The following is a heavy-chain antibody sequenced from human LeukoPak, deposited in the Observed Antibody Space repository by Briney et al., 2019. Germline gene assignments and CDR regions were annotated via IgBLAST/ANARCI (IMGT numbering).Heavy chain of an antibody. CDR1: GGSIDITNY. D-gene: IGHD2/OR15-2a*01. J-gene: IGHJ4*02. CDR3: TRENRPFCPFAF. CDR2: ISHDGTT. V-gene: IGHV4-4*02. Sequence: PSETLSLTCGVSGGSIDITNYWSWVRQAPGKGLERIGEISHDGTTNYRPSLRSRVAVSFDRANNQSSLSLTSVTAADTAVYYCTRENRPFCPFAFWGQGVLVTVSS.